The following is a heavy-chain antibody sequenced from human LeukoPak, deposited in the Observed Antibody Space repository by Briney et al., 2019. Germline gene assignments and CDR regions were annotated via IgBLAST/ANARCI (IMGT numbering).Heavy chain of an antibody. CDR2: ISAKRGNT. D-gene: IGHD6-19*01. Sequence: APVKVSCKASGYAFTSYGITWVRQAPGQGLEWMGWISAKRGNTDYAQKLQGRVTMTTDTSTSTAYMELRSLRSDDTAVYYCARDMYSSGRVPFDYWGQGTLVTVSS. V-gene: IGHV1-18*01. CDR1: GYAFTSYG. CDR3: ARDMYSSGRVPFDY. J-gene: IGHJ4*02.